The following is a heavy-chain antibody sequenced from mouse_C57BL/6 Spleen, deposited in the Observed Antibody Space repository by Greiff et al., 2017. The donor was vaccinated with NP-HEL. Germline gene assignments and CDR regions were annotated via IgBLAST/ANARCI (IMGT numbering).Heavy chain of an antibody. CDR3: ARDLYYGYESWFAY. CDR1: GYSITSGYY. Sequence: VQLKESGPGLVKPSQSLSLACSVTGYSITSGYYWNWIRQFPGNKLEWMGYISYDGSNNYNPSLKNRISITRDTSKNQFFLKLNSVTTEDTATYYCARDLYYGYESWFAYWGQGTLVTVSA. CDR2: ISYDGSN. J-gene: IGHJ3*01. D-gene: IGHD2-2*01. V-gene: IGHV3-6*01.